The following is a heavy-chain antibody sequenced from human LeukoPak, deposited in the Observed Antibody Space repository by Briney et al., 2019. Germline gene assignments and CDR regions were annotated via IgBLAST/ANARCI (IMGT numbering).Heavy chain of an antibody. CDR3: ARGPDYGDYRSHDYYYYGMDV. CDR2: IFHIGST. Sequence: PSETLSLTCTVSGYSISSGYYWGWIRQPPGKGLEWIGSIFHIGSTYYNPSLKGRVTMSVDTSRNQFSLELSSVTAADTAVFYCARGPDYGDYRSHDYYYYGMDVWGQGTTVTVSS. D-gene: IGHD4-17*01. CDR1: GYSISSGYY. J-gene: IGHJ6*02. V-gene: IGHV4-38-2*02.